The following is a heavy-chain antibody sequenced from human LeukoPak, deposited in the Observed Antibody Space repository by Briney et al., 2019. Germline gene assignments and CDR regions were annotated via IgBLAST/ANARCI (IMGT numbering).Heavy chain of an antibody. J-gene: IGHJ4*02. CDR2: IKQDGSEK. CDR1: GITLSVYW. CDR3: ARSGSGYFDY. V-gene: IGHV3-7*01. Sequence: PGGSLRLSCAASGITLSVYWMSWVRQAPGKGLEWVANIKQDGSEKYYRDSVQGRFTISRDNAKNSLYLQMNSLRAEDTVVYYCARSGSGYFDYWGQGSLVTVSS.